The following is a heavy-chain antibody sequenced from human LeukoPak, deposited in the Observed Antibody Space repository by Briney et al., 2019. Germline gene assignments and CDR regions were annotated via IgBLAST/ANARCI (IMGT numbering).Heavy chain of an antibody. CDR2: IIPIFGTA. Sequence: RASVKVSCKASGGTFSSYAISWVRQAPGQGLEWMGGIIPIFGTANYAQKFQGRVTITADESTSTAYMELSSLRSEDTAVYYCASTPARNYYDSSGYYYGMDVWGQGTTVTVSS. J-gene: IGHJ6*02. CDR3: ASTPARNYYDSSGYYYGMDV. D-gene: IGHD3-22*01. CDR1: GGTFSSYA. V-gene: IGHV1-69*01.